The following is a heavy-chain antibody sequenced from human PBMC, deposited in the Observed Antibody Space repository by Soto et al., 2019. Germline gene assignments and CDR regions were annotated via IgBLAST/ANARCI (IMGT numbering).Heavy chain of an antibody. V-gene: IGHV1-46*01. D-gene: IGHD3-9*01. CDR3: ARGLGLGDY. Sequence: QVQLVQSGAEVKKPGASVKLSCKASGYTFTSYYIHWVRQAPGQGLEWIGIINPNGGSTNYAHNFKVRLTVTRDTSPATVYMELGALTSEDTAVYYCARGLGLGDYWGQGTLVAVSS. CDR2: INPNGGST. J-gene: IGHJ4*02. CDR1: GYTFTSYY.